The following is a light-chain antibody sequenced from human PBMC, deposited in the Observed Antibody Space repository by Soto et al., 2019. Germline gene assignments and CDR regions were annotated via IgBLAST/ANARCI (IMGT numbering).Light chain of an antibody. CDR1: SGHSSYA. Sequence: QPVLTQSPSASASLGASVKLTGTLSSGHSSYAIAWHQQQPKKGPRYLMKLNSDGSHSKGDGIPDRFSGSSSGAERYLTISSLQSEDEADYYCQTWGTGIVVFGGGTKLTVL. V-gene: IGLV4-69*01. CDR2: LNSDGSH. J-gene: IGLJ2*01. CDR3: QTWGTGIVV.